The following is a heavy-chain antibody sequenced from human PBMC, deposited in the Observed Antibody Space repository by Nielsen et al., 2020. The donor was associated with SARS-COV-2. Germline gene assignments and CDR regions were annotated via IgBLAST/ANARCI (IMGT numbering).Heavy chain of an antibody. CDR3: ARDAHSSGPYYYYYMDV. Sequence: SQTLSLTCVISGDSVSSNSAAWNWIRQSPSRGLEWLGRTYYRSKWYNDYAVSVKSRITINPDTSKNQFSLQLNSVTPEDTAVYYCARDAHSSGPYYYYYMDVWGKGTTVTVSS. V-gene: IGHV6-1*01. J-gene: IGHJ6*03. D-gene: IGHD6-19*01. CDR1: GDSVSSNSAA. CDR2: TYYRSKWYN.